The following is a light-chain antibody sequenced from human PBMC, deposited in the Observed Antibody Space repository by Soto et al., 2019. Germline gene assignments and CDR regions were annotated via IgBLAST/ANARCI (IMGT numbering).Light chain of an antibody. CDR1: QSLSSSY. CDR3: QQYGSSPIT. V-gene: IGKV3D-20*01. CDR2: DAS. Sequence: EIVFSQSPVARSLSVVERATLSCLASQSLSSSYLAWYQQKPGLAPRLLIYDASSRATGIPDRFSGSGSGTDFTLTISRLEPEDFAVYYCQQYGSSPITFGQGTRLEN. J-gene: IGKJ5*01.